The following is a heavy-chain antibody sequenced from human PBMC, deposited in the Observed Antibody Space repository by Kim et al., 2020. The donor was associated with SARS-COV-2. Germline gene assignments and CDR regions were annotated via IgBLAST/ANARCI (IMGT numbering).Heavy chain of an antibody. Sequence: PSLKSRVTISVDTSKNQFSLKLSSVTAADTAVYYCARKGVGVVVAATIDYWGQGTLVTVSS. J-gene: IGHJ4*02. CDR3: ARKGVGVVVAATIDY. V-gene: IGHV4-39*07. D-gene: IGHD2-15*01.